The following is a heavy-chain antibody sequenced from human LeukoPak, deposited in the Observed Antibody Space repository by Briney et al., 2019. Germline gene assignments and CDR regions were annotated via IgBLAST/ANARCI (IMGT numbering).Heavy chain of an antibody. V-gene: IGHV1-2*02. Sequence: ASVKVSCKASGYTFTGYYMHWVRQAPGQGLEWMGWINPNSGGTNYAQKFQGRVTMTSDTSISTAYMELSRLRSDDTAVYYCAREGYYYDSSGYLFDYWGQGTLVTVSS. CDR3: AREGYYYDSSGYLFDY. J-gene: IGHJ4*02. D-gene: IGHD3-22*01. CDR1: GYTFTGYY. CDR2: INPNSGGT.